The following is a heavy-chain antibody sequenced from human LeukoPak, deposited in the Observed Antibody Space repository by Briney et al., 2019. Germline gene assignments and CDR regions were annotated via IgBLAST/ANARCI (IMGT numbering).Heavy chain of an antibody. D-gene: IGHD6-13*01. CDR3: ARQIAAADFDY. CDR1: GYSFASYW. J-gene: IGHJ4*02. CDR2: IYPGDSDT. V-gene: IGHV5-51*01. Sequence: GKSLQISCMGSGYSFASYWIGWVRHLPGKGLEWMGIIYPGDSDTRYSPSFQGQVTISADKSISTAYLQWSSLKASDTAMYYCARQIAAADFDYWGQGTLVTVSS.